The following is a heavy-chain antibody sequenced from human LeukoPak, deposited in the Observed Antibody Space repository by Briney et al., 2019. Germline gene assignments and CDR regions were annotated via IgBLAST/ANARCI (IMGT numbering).Heavy chain of an antibody. V-gene: IGHV1-69*05. J-gene: IGHJ4*02. D-gene: IGHD3-16*01. CDR3: ASRIMITFGGAPFDY. Sequence: SVKVSCKASGGTFSSYAISWVRQAPGQGLEWMGGIIPIFGTANYAQKFQGRVTITTDESTSTAYMELSSLRSEDTAVYYCASRIMITFGGAPFDYWGQGTLVTVSS. CDR2: IIPIFGTA. CDR1: GGTFSSYA.